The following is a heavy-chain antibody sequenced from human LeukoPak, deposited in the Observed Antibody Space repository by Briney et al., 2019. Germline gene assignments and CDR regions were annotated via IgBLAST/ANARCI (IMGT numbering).Heavy chain of an antibody. D-gene: IGHD3-22*01. Sequence: SETLSLTCAVYGGSFSGYYWSWIRQPPGKGLEWIGEINHSGSTNYNPSLKSRVTIPVDTSKNQFSLKLSSVTAADTAVYYCARVGRGMIVDFDYWGQGTLVTVSS. CDR1: GGSFSGYY. CDR3: ARVGRGMIVDFDY. J-gene: IGHJ4*02. V-gene: IGHV4-34*01. CDR2: INHSGST.